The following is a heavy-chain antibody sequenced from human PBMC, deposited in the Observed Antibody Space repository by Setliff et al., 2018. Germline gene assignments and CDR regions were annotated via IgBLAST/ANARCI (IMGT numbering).Heavy chain of an antibody. J-gene: IGHJ3*02. CDR3: ARGDFWVVGGAFVI. CDR2: INTNTGNS. D-gene: IGHD3-3*01. CDR1: GYTFTSYA. V-gene: IGHV7-4-1*02. Sequence: GASVKVSCKASGYTFTSYAMNWVRQAPGQGLEWMGWINTNTGNSTYAQGFTGRFVFSLDTSVSTAYLQISSLKAEDTAVYYCARGDFWVVGGAFVIWGQGTMVTVSS.